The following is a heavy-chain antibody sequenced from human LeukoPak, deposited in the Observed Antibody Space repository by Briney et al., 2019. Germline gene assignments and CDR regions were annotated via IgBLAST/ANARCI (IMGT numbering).Heavy chain of an antibody. V-gene: IGHV1-8*01. J-gene: IGHJ4*02. CDR1: GYTLTSYD. CDR3: ARDSDFWSGIDY. D-gene: IGHD3-3*01. Sequence: ASVKVSCKASGYTLTSYDINWVRQATGQGLEWMGWMNPNSGNTGYAQKFQGRVTMTRDTSISTAYMELSRPRSDDTAVYYCARDSDFWSGIDYWGQGTLVTVSS. CDR2: MNPNSGNT.